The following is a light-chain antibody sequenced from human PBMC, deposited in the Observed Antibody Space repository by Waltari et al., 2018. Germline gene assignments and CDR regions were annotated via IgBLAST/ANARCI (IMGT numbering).Light chain of an antibody. CDR2: GAS. CDR3: QQYNNWPET. V-gene: IGKV3-15*01. CDR1: QSVSRN. Sequence: EIVMTQSPAALSVSPGERATLSCRASQSVSRNLAWYQQNPGQAPRLLIYGASTRATGIPARFSGSGSGTEFTLTISSLQSEDFAVYYCQQYNNWPETFGQGTKLEIK. J-gene: IGKJ2*01.